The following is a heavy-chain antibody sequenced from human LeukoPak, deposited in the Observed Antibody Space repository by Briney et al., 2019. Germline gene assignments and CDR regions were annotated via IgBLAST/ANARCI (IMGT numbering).Heavy chain of an antibody. CDR1: GGTFSSYA. Sequence: SVKVSCKASGGTFSSYAISWVRQAPGQGLEWMGGIIPIFGTANDAQKFQGRVTITADESTRTAYMELSSLRSEDTAVYYCARSVAGPYYYGMDVWGQGTTVTVSS. CDR3: ARSVAGPYYYGMDV. J-gene: IGHJ6*02. D-gene: IGHD6-19*01. V-gene: IGHV1-69*01. CDR2: IIPIFGTA.